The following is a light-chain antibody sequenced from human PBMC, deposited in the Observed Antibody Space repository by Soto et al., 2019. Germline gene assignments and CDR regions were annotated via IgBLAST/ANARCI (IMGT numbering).Light chain of an antibody. CDR2: GAS. CDR1: QSVSSN. J-gene: IGKJ1*01. CDR3: QQYNNWPQT. Sequence: EIVMTQSPATLSVSPGERATLSCRASQSVSSNLAWYQQKPGQAPRLLIYGASTRSTGIPARFSGSGSGTELTHTISSLQCEDFAVYYCQQYNNWPQTFGQGTKVEIK. V-gene: IGKV3-15*01.